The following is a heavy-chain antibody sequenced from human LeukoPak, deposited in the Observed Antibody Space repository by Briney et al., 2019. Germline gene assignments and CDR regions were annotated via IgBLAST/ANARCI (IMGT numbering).Heavy chain of an antibody. CDR2: ISAYNGNT. J-gene: IGHJ4*02. CDR1: GYTFTSYG. D-gene: IGHD3-22*01. CDR3: AISYYDSSGYYYGPYFDY. Sequence: ASVSVSRKASGYTFTSYGISWVRQAPGQGLEWMGWISAYNGNTNYAQKLQGRVTMTTDTSTSTAYMELRSLRSDDTAVYYCAISYYDSSGYYYGPYFDYWGERSLVTVSS. V-gene: IGHV1-18*01.